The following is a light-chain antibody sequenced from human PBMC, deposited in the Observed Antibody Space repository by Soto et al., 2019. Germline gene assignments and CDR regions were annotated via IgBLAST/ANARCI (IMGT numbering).Light chain of an antibody. CDR2: DAS. J-gene: IGKJ4*01. V-gene: IGKV3-11*01. Sequence: DIVLTQSPGTLSLSPGERGTLSCRASQSASSYLAWYQQNPGQAPRLLIYDASNRATGIPARFSGSGSGTDFTLTISSLEPEDFAVYYCHQRSNSLSFGGGTKV. CDR3: HQRSNSLS. CDR1: QSASSY.